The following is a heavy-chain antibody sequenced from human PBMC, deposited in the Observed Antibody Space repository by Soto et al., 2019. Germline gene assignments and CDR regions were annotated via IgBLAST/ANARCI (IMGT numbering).Heavy chain of an antibody. J-gene: IGHJ5*02. D-gene: IGHD2-2*01. CDR3: ARGSEVYCSSTSCYGWFDP. CDR1: GFTFSSYG. Sequence: AGSLRLSCAASGFTFSSYGMHWVRQDPGKGLEWVAVIWYDGSNKYYADSVKGRFTISRDNSKNTLYLQMNSLRAEDTAVYYCARGSEVYCSSTSCYGWFDPWGQGTLVTVSS. V-gene: IGHV3-33*01. CDR2: IWYDGSNK.